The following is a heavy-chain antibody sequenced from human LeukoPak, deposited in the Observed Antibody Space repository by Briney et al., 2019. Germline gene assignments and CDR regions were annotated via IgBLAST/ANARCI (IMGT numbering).Heavy chain of an antibody. V-gene: IGHV3-66*01. Sequence: GGSLRLSCAASGFTVSSNYMSWVRQAPGKGLEWVSVIYNDGSTFYADSVRGRFTVSRDNSKNTLYLQMNSLRAEDTAVYYCARVDDVGATQRSFDYWGQGTLVTVSS. CDR1: GFTVSSNY. CDR2: IYNDGST. CDR3: ARVDDVGATQRSFDY. D-gene: IGHD1-26*01. J-gene: IGHJ4*02.